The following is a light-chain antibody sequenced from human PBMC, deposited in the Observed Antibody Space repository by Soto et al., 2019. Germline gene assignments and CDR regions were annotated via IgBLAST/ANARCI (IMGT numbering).Light chain of an antibody. Sequence: DIGMSQSPATLSVSPGERATLSFSASQSVSSNLAWYQQKPGQAPRLLIYGASTRATGIPARFSGSGSGTDFTLTISRLEPEDFAVYYCQQYGSSPPITFGQGTRLEIK. V-gene: IGKV3-15*01. J-gene: IGKJ5*01. CDR3: QQYGSSPPIT. CDR2: GAS. CDR1: QSVSSN.